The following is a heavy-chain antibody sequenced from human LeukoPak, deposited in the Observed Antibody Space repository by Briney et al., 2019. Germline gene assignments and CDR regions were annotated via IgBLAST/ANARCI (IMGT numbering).Heavy chain of an antibody. D-gene: IGHD3-3*01. J-gene: IGHJ5*02. Sequence: SETLSLTCTVAGGSISSYYWSWIRQPPGKGLEWIGYIYYSGSTNYNPSLKSRGTISLDTSKNQFSLKLSSVTAADTAVYYCARDLCYDLAFDPWGQGTLVTVSS. CDR3: ARDLCYDLAFDP. V-gene: IGHV4-59*01. CDR1: GGSISSYY. CDR2: IYYSGST.